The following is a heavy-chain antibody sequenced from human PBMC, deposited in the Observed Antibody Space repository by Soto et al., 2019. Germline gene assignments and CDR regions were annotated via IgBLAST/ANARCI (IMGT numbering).Heavy chain of an antibody. D-gene: IGHD6-19*01. CDR2: MTPNTGNT. J-gene: IGHJ6*03. Sequence: ASVKVSCQASGYTFTNFDINWVRQATGQGLEWMGWMTPNTGNTGYAQKFQDRVIMTRNTSINTAYMELSSLGSDDTAVYYCATVGYSNVWTNYYYYMDVWGKGTTVTVSS. V-gene: IGHV1-8*01. CDR1: GYTFTNFD. CDR3: ATVGYSNVWTNYYYYMDV.